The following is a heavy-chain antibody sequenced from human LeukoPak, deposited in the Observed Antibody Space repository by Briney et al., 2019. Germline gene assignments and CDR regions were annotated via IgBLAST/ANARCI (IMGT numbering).Heavy chain of an antibody. CDR3: AKDQWSFSYFDY. D-gene: IGHD1-26*01. V-gene: IGHV3-23*01. J-gene: IGHJ4*02. CDR1: GFTFSSYA. Sequence: GGSLRLSCAASGFTFSSYAMSWVRQAPGKGLEWVSDISGSGISTYYADSVKGRFTISRDNSKNTLYPQMNSLRAEDTAVYYCAKDQWSFSYFDYWGQGTLVTVSS. CDR2: ISGSGIST.